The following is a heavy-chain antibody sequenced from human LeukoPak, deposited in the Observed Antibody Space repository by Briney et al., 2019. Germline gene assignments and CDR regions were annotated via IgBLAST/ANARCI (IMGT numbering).Heavy chain of an antibody. CDR2: INHSGST. Sequence: SETLSLTCAVYGGSFSGYYWSWIRQPPGKGLEWIGEINHSGSTNYNPSLKSRVTISVDTSKNQFSLKLSSVTAADTAVYYCXXXXIVGATSPYPFDYWGQGTLVTVSS. CDR3: XXXXIVGATSPYPFDY. D-gene: IGHD1-26*01. V-gene: IGHV4-34*01. J-gene: IGHJ4*02. CDR1: GGSFSGYY.